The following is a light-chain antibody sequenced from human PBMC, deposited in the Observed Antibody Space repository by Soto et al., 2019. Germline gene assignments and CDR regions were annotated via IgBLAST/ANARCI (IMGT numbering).Light chain of an antibody. CDR1: QSAISN. J-gene: IGKJ5*01. V-gene: IGKV3-15*01. CDR2: DAS. Sequence: EIVMTQSPATLSVSPGERVTLSCRASQSAISNLAWYQQKPGQTPRLLIYDASTRATDIPARFSGSGSGTDFTLTISRLEPEDFAVYYCQQYGSSPITFGQGTRLEIK. CDR3: QQYGSSPIT.